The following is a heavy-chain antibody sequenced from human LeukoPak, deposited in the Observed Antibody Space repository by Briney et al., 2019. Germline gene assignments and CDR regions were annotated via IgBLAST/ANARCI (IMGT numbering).Heavy chain of an antibody. J-gene: IGHJ4*02. Sequence: PGGSLRLSCEASGFTFSSYWMSWVRQAPGKGLEWVAVISYDGSNKYYADSVKGRFTISRDNSKNTLYLQMNSLRAEDTAVYYCARLYSSGWYGNFDYWGQGTLVTVSS. V-gene: IGHV3-30*03. D-gene: IGHD6-19*01. CDR3: ARLYSSGWYGNFDY. CDR2: ISYDGSNK. CDR1: GFTFSSYW.